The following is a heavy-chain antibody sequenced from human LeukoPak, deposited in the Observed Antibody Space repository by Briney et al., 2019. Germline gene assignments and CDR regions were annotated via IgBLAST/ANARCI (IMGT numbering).Heavy chain of an antibody. V-gene: IGHV3-30*18. J-gene: IGHJ4*02. CDR1: GFTFSSYG. CDR2: ISYDGSNK. D-gene: IGHD1-26*01. Sequence: GGSLRLSCAASGFTFSSYGMHWVRQAPGKGLEWVAVISYDGSNKYYADSVKGRFTISRDNSKNTLYLQMSSLRAEDTAVYYCAKVAVGATITDYWGQGTLVTVSS. CDR3: AKVAVGATITDY.